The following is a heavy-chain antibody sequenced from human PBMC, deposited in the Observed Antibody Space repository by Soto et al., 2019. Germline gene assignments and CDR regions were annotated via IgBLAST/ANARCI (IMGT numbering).Heavy chain of an antibody. D-gene: IGHD2-2*01. J-gene: IGHJ4*02. V-gene: IGHV3-23*01. CDR1: AFTFSSYA. CDR2: ISGSGGST. Sequence: EVQLLESGGGLVQPGGSLRLSCGASAFTFSSYAMSWVRQAPGKGLEWVSAISGSGGSTYYADSVKGRFTISRDNSKNTLYLQMNSLRAEDTAVYYCATRGVPAAIRLPHFDYWGQGTLVTVSS. CDR3: ATRGVPAAIRLPHFDY.